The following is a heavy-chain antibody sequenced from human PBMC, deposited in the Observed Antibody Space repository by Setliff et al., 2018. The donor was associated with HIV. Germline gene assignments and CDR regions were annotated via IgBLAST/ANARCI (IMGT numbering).Heavy chain of an antibody. J-gene: IGHJ2*01. V-gene: IGHV4-31*03. Sequence: SETLSLTCTVSGGSISSGGYYWSWIRQHPGKGLEWIGYIYYSGSTDYNPSLKSRVTISVDTSKNHFSLKLSSVTAADTAVYYCASLSSGSDWYFDLWGRGTLVTVSS. D-gene: IGHD3-22*01. CDR2: IYYSGST. CDR1: GGSISSGGYY. CDR3: ASLSSGSDWYFDL.